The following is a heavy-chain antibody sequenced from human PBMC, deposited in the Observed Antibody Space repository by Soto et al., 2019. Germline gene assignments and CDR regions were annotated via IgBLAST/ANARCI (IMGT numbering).Heavy chain of an antibody. J-gene: IGHJ6*02. D-gene: IGHD3-22*01. CDR1: GFTFSSYW. V-gene: IGHV3-7*04. CDR3: ARFYYDSSGYLPSPYYYYYGMDV. CDR2: IKQDGSEK. Sequence: GSLRLSCSASGFTFSSYWMSWVRQAPGKGLEWVANIKQDGSEKYYVDSVKGRFTISRDNAKNSLYLQMNSLRAEDTAVYYCARFYYDSSGYLPSPYYYYYGMDVWGQGTTVTVS.